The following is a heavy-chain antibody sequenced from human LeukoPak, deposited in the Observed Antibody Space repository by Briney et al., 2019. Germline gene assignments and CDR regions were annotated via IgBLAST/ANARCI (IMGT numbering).Heavy chain of an antibody. Sequence: PGGSLRLSCAASGFTFDDYAMHWVRQAPGKGLEWVSGISWNSGSIGYADSVKGRFTISRDNAKNTLYLQMNSLRAEDTAVYYCAKDLIFIVGPTTIDYWGQGTLVTVSS. CDR2: ISWNSGSI. D-gene: IGHD1-26*01. CDR1: GFTFDDYA. V-gene: IGHV3-9*01. CDR3: AKDLIFIVGPTTIDY. J-gene: IGHJ4*02.